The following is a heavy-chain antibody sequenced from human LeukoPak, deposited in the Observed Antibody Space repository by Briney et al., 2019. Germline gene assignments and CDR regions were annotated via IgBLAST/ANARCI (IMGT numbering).Heavy chain of an antibody. CDR2: VSGNGAYT. CDR3: ARRKGPYGSGTYYDS. D-gene: IGHD3-10*01. V-gene: IGHV3-20*04. Sequence: PGGSLRLSCAASGFPFDDYGMSWVRLAPGKGLEWVSGVSGNGAYTEYADSVRGRFTISRDNAKKSLYLQMNSLRVDDTALYYCARRKGPYGSGTYYDSWGQGTLVSVSS. J-gene: IGHJ4*02. CDR1: GFPFDDYG.